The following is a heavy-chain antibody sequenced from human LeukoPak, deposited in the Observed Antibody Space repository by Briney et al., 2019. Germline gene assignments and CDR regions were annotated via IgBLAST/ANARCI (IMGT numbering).Heavy chain of an antibody. CDR1: GYTFTGYY. J-gene: IGHJ5*02. CDR3: ARAGTVTKYNWFDP. D-gene: IGHD4-17*01. Sequence: VASVRVSSKASGYTFTGYYMHWVRQAPGQGLEWMGWINPNSGGTNYAQKFQGRVTMTRDTSISTAYMELSRLRSDDAAVYYCARAGTVTKYNWFDPWGQGTLVTVSS. CDR2: INPNSGGT. V-gene: IGHV1-2*02.